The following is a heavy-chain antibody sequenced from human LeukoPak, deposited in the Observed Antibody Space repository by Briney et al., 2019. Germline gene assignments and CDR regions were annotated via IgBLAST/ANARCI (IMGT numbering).Heavy chain of an antibody. V-gene: IGHV3-23*01. CDR2: ISGSGGST. D-gene: IGHD6-6*01. Sequence: GGSLRLSCAASGFTFSSYAMSWVRQAPGKGMEWVSAISGSGGSTYYADSVKGRFTISRDNSKNTQYLQMNSLRAEDTAVYYCAKVGAAREKYYYYGMDVWGQGTTVTVSS. CDR1: GFTFSSYA. CDR3: AKVGAAREKYYYYGMDV. J-gene: IGHJ6*02.